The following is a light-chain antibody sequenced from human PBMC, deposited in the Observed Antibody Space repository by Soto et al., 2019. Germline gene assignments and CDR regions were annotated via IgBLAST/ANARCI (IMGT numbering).Light chain of an antibody. V-gene: IGKV3-15*01. Sequence: EIVMTQSPATLAVSPGDTATLSCRASQSLGDNLAWYQQKPGQAPRLLILRASSRAKGVPARFSASGSGTEFTLTISGLQSEDFAVYYCQQYDNWPYTFGQGTKVEI. J-gene: IGKJ2*01. CDR3: QQYDNWPYT. CDR1: QSLGDN. CDR2: RAS.